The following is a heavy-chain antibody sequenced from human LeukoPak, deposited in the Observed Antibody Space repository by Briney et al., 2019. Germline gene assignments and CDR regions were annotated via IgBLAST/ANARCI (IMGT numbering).Heavy chain of an antibody. CDR1: GGSISSYY. D-gene: IGHD4-17*01. J-gene: IGHJ5*02. CDR2: IYTSGST. Sequence: SETLSLTCTVSGGSISSYYWSWIRQPAGKGLEWIGRIYTSGSTNYNPSLKSRVAMSVDTSKNQFSLKLSSVTAADTAVYYCARVTGPHYVSWFDPWGQGTLVTVSS. CDR3: ARVTGPHYVSWFDP. V-gene: IGHV4-4*07.